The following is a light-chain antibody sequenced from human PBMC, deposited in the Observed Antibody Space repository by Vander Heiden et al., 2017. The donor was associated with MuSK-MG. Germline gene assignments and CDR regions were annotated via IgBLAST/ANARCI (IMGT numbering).Light chain of an antibody. V-gene: IGKV3-20*01. CDR2: GAS. J-gene: IGKJ1*01. CDR1: QSIRSDY. CDR3: QQYGDAPWT. Sequence: IVLTQSPGTLSLFPGERATLSCRASQSIRSDYFVWYHQKPGQAPRLLIYGASSRATGIPDSDSGSGSGTDVTLSTSSLETEDVGMVYGQQYGDAPWTCGQGTKVEIK.